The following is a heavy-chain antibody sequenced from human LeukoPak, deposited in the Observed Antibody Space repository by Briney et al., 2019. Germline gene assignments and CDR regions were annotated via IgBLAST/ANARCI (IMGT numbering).Heavy chain of an antibody. CDR2: INSHGSST. J-gene: IGHJ5*02. CDR1: GFIFSSYS. CDR3: ARNNYYYGGNSNWFDP. V-gene: IGHV3-74*01. Sequence: GGSLRLSCAASGFIFSSYSMNWVRQAPGKGLEWVSRINSHGSSTSYADSVKGRFTISRDNAKNSLYLQMNSLRAVDTAVYYCARNNYYYGGNSNWFDPWGQGTLVTVSS. D-gene: IGHD4-23*01.